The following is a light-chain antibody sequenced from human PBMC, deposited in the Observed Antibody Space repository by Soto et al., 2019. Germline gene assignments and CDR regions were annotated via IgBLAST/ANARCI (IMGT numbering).Light chain of an antibody. J-gene: IGKJ1*01. Sequence: DIQMTQSPSSLSASVVDRVTITCQASQDISNYLNWYQQKPGKAPKRLIYAASNLQSGVPSRFGGSGSGTDFTLTISSVEPEDFATYYCLQHHTYPWTFGQGTKVDI. CDR2: AAS. CDR3: LQHHTYPWT. V-gene: IGKV1-17*01. CDR1: QDISNY.